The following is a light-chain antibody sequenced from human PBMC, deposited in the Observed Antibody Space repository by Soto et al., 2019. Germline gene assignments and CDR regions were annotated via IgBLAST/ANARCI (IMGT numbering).Light chain of an antibody. CDR1: QSVSSR. Sequence: EIVMTQSPATLSVSPGERATLSCRASQSVSSRLAWYQQNPGQAPRLLIYAASTRATGIPARFSGSGSGTEFTLTIRSLQSEDFEIYFFQQDNNWSLFGSGTKVDIK. CDR2: AAS. J-gene: IGKJ3*01. V-gene: IGKV3-15*01. CDR3: QQDNNWSL.